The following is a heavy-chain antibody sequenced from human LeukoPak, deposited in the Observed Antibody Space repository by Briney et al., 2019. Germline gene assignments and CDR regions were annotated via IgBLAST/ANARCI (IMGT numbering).Heavy chain of an antibody. CDR1: GGSISSSSYY. CDR2: IYYSGST. D-gene: IGHD2-2*01. Sequence: SETLSLTCTVSGGSISSSSYYWGWIRQPPGKGLEWIGSIYYSGSTYYNPSLKSRVTISVDTSKNQFSLKLSSVTAADTAVYYCARGDCSSTSCPSRVFDYWGQGTLVTVSS. V-gene: IGHV4-39*07. CDR3: ARGDCSSTSCPSRVFDY. J-gene: IGHJ4*02.